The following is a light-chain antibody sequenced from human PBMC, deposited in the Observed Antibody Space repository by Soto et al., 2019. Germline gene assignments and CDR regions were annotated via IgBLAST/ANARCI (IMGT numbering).Light chain of an antibody. Sequence: QSVLTQPPSVSAAPGQKVTISCSGSSSNIGSNYVSWYQLLPGAAPKLLIYENYERPSWIPDRFSGSKSGTSATLGITGLQTGDEADYYCGAWDNSLTGGVFGGGTKVTVL. CDR2: ENY. CDR1: SSNIGSNY. V-gene: IGLV1-51*02. CDR3: GAWDNSLTGGV. J-gene: IGLJ2*01.